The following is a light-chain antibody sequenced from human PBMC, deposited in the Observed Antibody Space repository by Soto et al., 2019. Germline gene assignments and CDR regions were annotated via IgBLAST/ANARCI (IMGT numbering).Light chain of an antibody. V-gene: IGLV1-40*01. CDR2: ANS. Sequence: QSVLTQPPSVSGAPGQRVTISCTGSSSSIGAGYDVHWYQQVPGTAPKLLIYANSNRPSGVPDRFSGSKSGTSASLAITGLQAEDEADYYCQSYDSSLSAMVFGGGTKVTVL. J-gene: IGLJ2*01. CDR3: QSYDSSLSAMV. CDR1: SSSIGAGYD.